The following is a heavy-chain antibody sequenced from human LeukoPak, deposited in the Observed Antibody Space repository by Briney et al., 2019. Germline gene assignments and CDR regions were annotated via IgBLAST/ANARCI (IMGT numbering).Heavy chain of an antibody. D-gene: IGHD6-13*01. Sequence: ASVTVSCTASGYTFTSXAXHWVRQAPGQRLEXMXXINAGNGNTKYSQKFQGRVTITRDTSASTAYMELSSLRSEDTAVYYCARDHARVAAAGSDYWGQGTLVTVSS. CDR3: ARDHARVAAAGSDY. V-gene: IGHV1-3*01. CDR1: GYTFTSXA. J-gene: IGHJ4*02. CDR2: INAGNGNT.